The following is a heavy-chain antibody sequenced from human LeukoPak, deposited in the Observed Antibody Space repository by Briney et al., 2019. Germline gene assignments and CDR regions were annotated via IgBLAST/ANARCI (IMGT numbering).Heavy chain of an antibody. J-gene: IGHJ4*02. Sequence: GGSLRLSCAASEFTFSSYEMNWVRQAPGKGLEWVSYISSSGSTIYYADSVKGRFTISRDNAKNSLYLQMNSLRAEDTALYYCARDWRRYGTYDYWGQGTLVTVSS. D-gene: IGHD5-18*01. CDR1: EFTFSSYE. CDR2: ISSSGSTI. V-gene: IGHV3-48*03. CDR3: ARDWRRYGTYDY.